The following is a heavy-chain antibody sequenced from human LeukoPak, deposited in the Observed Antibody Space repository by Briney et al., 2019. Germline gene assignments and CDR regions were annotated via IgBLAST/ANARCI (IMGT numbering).Heavy chain of an antibody. CDR3: ARASYAGPFDY. J-gene: IGHJ4*02. CDR2: IYYSGST. CDR1: GGSISSYY. D-gene: IGHD3-16*02. Sequence: SETLSLTCTVSGGSISSYYWSWIRQPPGKGLEWIGYIYYSGSTNYNPSLKSRVTISVDTSKNQFSLKLSSVTAVDTAVYYCARASYAGPFDYWGQGTLVTVSS. V-gene: IGHV4-59*01.